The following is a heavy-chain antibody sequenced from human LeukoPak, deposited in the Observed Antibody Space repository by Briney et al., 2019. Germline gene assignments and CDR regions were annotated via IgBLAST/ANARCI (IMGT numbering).Heavy chain of an antibody. D-gene: IGHD3-22*01. CDR2: ISGSGGST. CDR3: ARGGYYYDSSGGAFDI. CDR1: GFTFSSYA. V-gene: IGHV3-23*01. Sequence: PGGSLRLSCAASGFTFSSYAMSWVRQAPGKGLEWVSAISGSGGSTYYADSVKGRFTISRDNSKNTLYLQMNSLRTEDTAVYYCARGGYYYDSSGGAFDIWGQGTVVTVSS. J-gene: IGHJ3*02.